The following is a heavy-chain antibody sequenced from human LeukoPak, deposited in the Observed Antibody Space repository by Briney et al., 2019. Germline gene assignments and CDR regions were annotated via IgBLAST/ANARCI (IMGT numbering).Heavy chain of an antibody. CDR3: ARGPRSGWYDGMDV. CDR1: RFTLSRYD. V-gene: IGHV3-13*04. Sequence: PGESLSPSCPASRFTLSRYDMHCVRPPDGSVLEWVSSLRLGGDTHYPDSVEGRFIISREDAKNSLYLQMNSLRAGDTAVYYCARGPRSGWYDGMDVWGQGTTVTVSS. J-gene: IGHJ6*02. CDR2: LRLGGDT. D-gene: IGHD6-19*01.